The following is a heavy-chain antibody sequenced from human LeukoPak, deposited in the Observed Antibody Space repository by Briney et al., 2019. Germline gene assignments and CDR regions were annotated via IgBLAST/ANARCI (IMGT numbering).Heavy chain of an antibody. CDR3: ARRISRIAVSLDY. J-gene: IGHJ4*02. D-gene: IGHD6-19*01. CDR1: GFTFSSYA. CDR2: ISGSGGST. Sequence: GGSLRLSCAAPGFTFSSYAMSWVRQAPGKGLEWVSAISGSGGSTYYADSVKGRFTISRDNSKNTLYLQMNSLRAEDTAVYYCARRISRIAVSLDYWGQGTLVTVSS. V-gene: IGHV3-23*01.